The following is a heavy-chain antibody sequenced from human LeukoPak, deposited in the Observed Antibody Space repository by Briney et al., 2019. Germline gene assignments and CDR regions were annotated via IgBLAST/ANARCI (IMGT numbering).Heavy chain of an antibody. J-gene: IGHJ5*02. CDR2: ISAYNGNT. CDR1: GYTFTSYG. CDR3: ARDWADDFWSGYYPKNWFDP. V-gene: IGHV1-18*01. Sequence: ASVKVSCKASGYTFTSYGISWVRQAPGQGLEWMGWISAYNGNTNYAQKLQGRVTMTTDTSTSTAYMELMSLRSDDTAVYYCARDWADDFWSGYYPKNWFDPWGQVTLVTVSS. D-gene: IGHD3-3*01.